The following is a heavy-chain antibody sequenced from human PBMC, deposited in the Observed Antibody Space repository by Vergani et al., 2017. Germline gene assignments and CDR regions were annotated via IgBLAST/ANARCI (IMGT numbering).Heavy chain of an antibody. CDR2: IKSKTDGGTT. CDR3: TTDSISYYYYGMDV. V-gene: IGHV3-15*01. CDR1: GFTFSNAW. Sequence: EVQLVESGGGLVKPGGSLRLSCAASGFTFSNAWMSWVRQAPGKGLEWVGRIKSKTDGGTTDYAAPVKVRFTISRYDSKNTLYLQMNSLKTEDTAVYYCTTDSISYYYYGMDVWGQGTTVTVSS. J-gene: IGHJ6*02.